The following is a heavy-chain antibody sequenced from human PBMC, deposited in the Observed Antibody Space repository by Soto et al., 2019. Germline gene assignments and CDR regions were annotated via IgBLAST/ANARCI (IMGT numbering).Heavy chain of an antibody. CDR1: GFTFINAW. CDR2: ISSKTAGGTV. Sequence: EVQLVESGGGLVKPGGSLRLSCAASGFTFINAWMSWVRQAPGKGLEWVGRISSKTAGGTVEYVAAVKDRFTISRDDSKNTLSLKLNSLKTEDTAVYYCVIDRWGAGGYWGQGTLVTVSS. CDR3: VIDRWGAGGY. V-gene: IGHV3-15*01. D-gene: IGHD3-16*01. J-gene: IGHJ1*01.